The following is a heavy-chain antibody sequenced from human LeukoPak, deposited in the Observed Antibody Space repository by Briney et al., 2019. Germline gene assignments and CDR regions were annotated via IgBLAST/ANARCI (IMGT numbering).Heavy chain of an antibody. Sequence: PSETLSLTCTVSGGSISSYYWSWIRQPPGKGLEWIGYIYYSGSTNYNPSLKSRVTISVDTSKNQFSLKLSSVTAADTAVYYCARDLYSGSLYYYYYMDVWGKGTTVTVSS. CDR3: ARDLYSGSLYYYYYMDV. CDR2: IYYSGST. J-gene: IGHJ6*03. D-gene: IGHD1-26*01. V-gene: IGHV4-59*12. CDR1: GGSISSYY.